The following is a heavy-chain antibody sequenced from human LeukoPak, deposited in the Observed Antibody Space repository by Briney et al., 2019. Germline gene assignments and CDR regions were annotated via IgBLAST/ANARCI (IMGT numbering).Heavy chain of an antibody. CDR3: ATSRELRYFDWLPLPFDY. CDR2: ISGSGGST. CDR1: GFTFSSYA. Sequence: GGSLRLSCAASGFTFSSYAMSWGRQAPGKGLEWVSAISGSGGSTYYADSVKGRFTISRDNSKNTLYLQMNRLRTEDTAVYYCATSRELRYFDWLPLPFDYWGQGTLVTVSS. V-gene: IGHV3-23*01. J-gene: IGHJ4*02. D-gene: IGHD3-9*01.